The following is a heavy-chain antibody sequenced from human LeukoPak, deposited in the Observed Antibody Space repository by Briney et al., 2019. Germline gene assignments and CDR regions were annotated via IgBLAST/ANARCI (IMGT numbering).Heavy chain of an antibody. CDR2: IYYSGST. J-gene: IGHJ3*02. CDR1: GGSISSSSYY. CDR3: ARDWGSGWNGDAFDI. V-gene: IGHV4-39*07. D-gene: IGHD6-19*01. Sequence: SETLSLTCTVSGGSISSSSYYWGWIRQPPGKGLEWIGSIYYSGSTYYNPSLKSRVTISVDTSKNQFSLKLSSVTAADTAVYYCARDWGSGWNGDAFDIWGQGTMVTVSS.